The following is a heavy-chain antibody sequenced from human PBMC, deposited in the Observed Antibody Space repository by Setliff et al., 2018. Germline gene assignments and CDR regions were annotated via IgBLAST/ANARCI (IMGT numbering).Heavy chain of an antibody. CDR2: INQDGSGK. CDR1: GFTFSSFW. D-gene: IGHD2-8*01. CDR3: ARDGVMYGMDV. J-gene: IGHJ6*02. Sequence: GGSLRLSCAASGFTFSSFWMAWVRQSPGRGLEWVASINQDGSGKFYVDSVKGRLTISRDNTKNSLYLQMNSLRAEDTAVYYCARDGVMYGMDVWGQGTTVTVSS. V-gene: IGHV3-7*01.